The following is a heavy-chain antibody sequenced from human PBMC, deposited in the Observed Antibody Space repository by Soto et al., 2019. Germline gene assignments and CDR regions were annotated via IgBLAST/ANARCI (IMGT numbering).Heavy chain of an antibody. V-gene: IGHV1-18*01. CDR3: ARALYYDGSGYYPNFDY. CDR2: ISAYNGNT. Sequence: GASVKVSCKASGYTFTSYGISWVRQAPGQGLEWMGWISAYNGNTNYAQKLQGRVTMTTDTSTSTAYMELRSLRSDDTAVYYCARALYYDGSGYYPNFDYWGQGTLVTSPQ. J-gene: IGHJ4*02. D-gene: IGHD3-22*01. CDR1: GYTFTSYG.